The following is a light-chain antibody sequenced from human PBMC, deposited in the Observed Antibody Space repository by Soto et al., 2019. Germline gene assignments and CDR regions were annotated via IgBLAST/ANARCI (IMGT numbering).Light chain of an antibody. V-gene: IGKV4-1*01. CDR1: RTVLSISNNKNY. Sequence: DIALTQSPDSLVVSLGERATITCKTGRTVLSISNNKNYLAWYQQRPGQPPKLLMYYASTRASGVPDRFIGSGSATEVTLTVAGLQPEDVAVYYCHQYYSSPYSFGQGTRLEI. CDR2: YAS. CDR3: HQYYSSPYS. J-gene: IGKJ2*01.